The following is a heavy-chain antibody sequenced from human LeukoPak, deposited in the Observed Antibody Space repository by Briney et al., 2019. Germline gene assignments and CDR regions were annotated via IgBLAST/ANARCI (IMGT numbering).Heavy chain of an antibody. CDR2: IYYSGST. D-gene: IGHD4-17*01. V-gene: IGHV4-39*01. CDR3: ARRTVSSTDQ. J-gene: IGHJ4*02. Sequence: SETLSLTCTVSGGSISSSSYYWGWIRQPPGKGLEWIGSIYYSGSTYYNPSLKSRVSISEDTSKNQFSLKLSSVTAADTAVYYCARRTVSSTDQWGQEPWSPSPQ. CDR1: GGSISSSSYY.